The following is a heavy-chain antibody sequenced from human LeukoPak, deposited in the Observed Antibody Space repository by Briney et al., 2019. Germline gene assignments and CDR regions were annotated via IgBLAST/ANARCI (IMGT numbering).Heavy chain of an antibody. CDR2: LNPSGGST. CDR1: GGTFSSYA. V-gene: IGHV1-46*01. CDR3: ASVYNYGMDV. Sequence: ASVKVSCKASGGTFSSYAISWVRQAPGQGLEWMGILNPSGGSTGYAQKFQGRATLTRATSASTVYMELSSLRSEDTAVYYCASVYNYGMDVWGQGTTVIVSS. J-gene: IGHJ6*02.